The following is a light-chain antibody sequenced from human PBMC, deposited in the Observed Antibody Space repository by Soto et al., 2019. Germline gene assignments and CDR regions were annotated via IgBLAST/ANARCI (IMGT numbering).Light chain of an antibody. CDR1: SSNIGAGYD. CDR3: QSYDSSLTNAV. V-gene: IGLV1-40*01. CDR2: GNT. J-gene: IGLJ2*01. Sequence: QSVLTQPPSVSGAPGQRVTISCTGSSSNIGAGYDVHWYQQRPGTAPKLLIFGNTNRPSGVPDRFSGSKSGTSASLAITGLQAEDEGDYYCQSYDSSLTNAVFGGGTKLTVL.